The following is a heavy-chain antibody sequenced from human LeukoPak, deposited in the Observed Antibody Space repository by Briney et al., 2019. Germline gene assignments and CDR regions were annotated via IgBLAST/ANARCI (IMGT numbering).Heavy chain of an antibody. D-gene: IGHD4-17*01. CDR2: ISAYNGNT. CDR3: ARDKGSMTTVTNFDY. V-gene: IGHV1-18*04. CDR1: GYTFTSYG. J-gene: IGHJ4*02. Sequence: GASVMVSCKASGYTFTSYGISWVRQAPGQGLEWMGWISAYNGNTNYAQKLQGRVTMTTDTSTSTAYMELRSLRSDDTAVYYCARDKGSMTTVTNFDYWGQGTLVTVSS.